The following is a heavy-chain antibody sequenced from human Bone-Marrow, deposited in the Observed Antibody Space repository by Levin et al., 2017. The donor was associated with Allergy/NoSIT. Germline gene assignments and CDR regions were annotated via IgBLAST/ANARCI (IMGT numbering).Heavy chain of an antibody. CDR1: GFTFSSYS. V-gene: IGHV3-48*01. J-gene: IGHJ4*02. CDR3: VRGLPDY. Sequence: SCATSGFTFSSYSMNWVRQAPGKGLEWVSYINSSCGTIYYADSVKGRFTISRDNAKKSLYLQMSSLRVEDTAVYYCVRGLPDYWGQGTLVTVSS. CDR2: INSSCGTI.